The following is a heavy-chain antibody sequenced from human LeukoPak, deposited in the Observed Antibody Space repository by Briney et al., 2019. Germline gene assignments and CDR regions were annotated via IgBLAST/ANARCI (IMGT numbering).Heavy chain of an antibody. J-gene: IGHJ1*01. Sequence: GGSLRLSCAASGFTFSSYSMNWVRQAPGKGLEWVSSISSSSSYIYYADSVKGRFTISRDNAKNSLYLQMNSLRAEDTAEYYCAKVLAVAGPAQHWGQGTLVTVSS. V-gene: IGHV3-21*01. D-gene: IGHD6-19*01. CDR3: AKVLAVAGPAQH. CDR2: ISSSSSYI. CDR1: GFTFSSYS.